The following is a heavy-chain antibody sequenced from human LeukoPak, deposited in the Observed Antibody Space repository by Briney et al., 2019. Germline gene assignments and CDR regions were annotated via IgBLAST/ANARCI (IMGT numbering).Heavy chain of an antibody. V-gene: IGHV4-38-2*02. D-gene: IGHD4-23*01. CDR1: GYSISSGYY. CDR2: ISHSGST. J-gene: IGHJ6*02. CDR3: ARDRGDNSDYYYGVDV. Sequence: SETLSLTCTVSGYSISSGYYWGWIQQPPGKGLEWIGNISHSGSTYYNPSLTSRVTISVDTSKNQFSLKLSSVTAADTAVYYCARDRGDNSDYYYGVDVWGQGTTVTVSS.